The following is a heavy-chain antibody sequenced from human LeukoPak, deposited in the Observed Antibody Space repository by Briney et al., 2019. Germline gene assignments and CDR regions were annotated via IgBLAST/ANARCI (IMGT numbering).Heavy chain of an antibody. V-gene: IGHV4-34*01. D-gene: IGHD2-2*01. CDR3: ARGSDQLLYYYYGMDV. CDR2: INHSGST. CDR1: GGSFSGYY. J-gene: IGHJ6*02. Sequence: SETLSLTCAVYGGSFSGYYWSWIRQPPGKGLEWIGEINHSGSTNYNPSLKSRVTISVDTSKNQFSLKLSSVTAAGTAVYYCARGSDQLLYYYYGMDVWGQGTTVTVSS.